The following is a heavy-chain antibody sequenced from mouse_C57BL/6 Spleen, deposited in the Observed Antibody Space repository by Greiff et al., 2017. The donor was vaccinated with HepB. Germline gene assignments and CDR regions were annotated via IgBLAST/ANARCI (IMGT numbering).Heavy chain of an antibody. CDR1: GYTFTDYY. CDR2: INPYNGGT. V-gene: IGHV1-19*01. J-gene: IGHJ4*01. D-gene: IGHD3-2*02. Sequence: VQLQQSGPVLVKPGASVKMSCKASGYTFTDYYMNWVKQSHGKSLEWIGVINPYNGGTSYNQKFKGKATLTVDKSSSTAYMELNSPTSEDSAVYYCARAAQARDAMDYWGQGTSVTVSS. CDR3: ARAAQARDAMDY.